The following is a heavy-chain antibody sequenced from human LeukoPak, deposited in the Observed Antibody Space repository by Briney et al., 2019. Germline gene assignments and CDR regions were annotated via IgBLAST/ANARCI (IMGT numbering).Heavy chain of an antibody. V-gene: IGHV3-30*04. CDR1: GFTFTTYA. CDR2: ISYDGSNK. J-gene: IGHJ4*02. CDR3: AGVMLGTVALDY. D-gene: IGHD4-23*01. Sequence: GRSLRLSCAASGFTFTTYAMHWVRQAPGKGLEWVAVISYDGSNKYYADSVKGRFTFSRDNSKHTLYLQMNSLRVEDTAVYYCAGVMLGTVALDYWGQGTLVTVSS.